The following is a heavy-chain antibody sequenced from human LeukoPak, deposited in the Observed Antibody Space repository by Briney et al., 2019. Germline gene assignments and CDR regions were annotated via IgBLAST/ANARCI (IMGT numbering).Heavy chain of an antibody. J-gene: IGHJ5*02. CDR1: GFTFSSYA. CDR3: AKDQLDSSGWYGHVS. D-gene: IGHD6-19*01. Sequence: PGGSLRLSCAASGFTFSSYAMSGVRQAPGKGLEWVSAIRGSGGSTYYADSVKGRFTISRDNSKNTLYLQMNSLRAEDTAVYYCAKDQLDSSGWYGHVSWGQGTLVTVSS. CDR2: IRGSGGST. V-gene: IGHV3-23*01.